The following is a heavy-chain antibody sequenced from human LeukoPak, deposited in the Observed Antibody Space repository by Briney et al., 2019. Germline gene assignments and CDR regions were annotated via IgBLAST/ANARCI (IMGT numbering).Heavy chain of an antibody. CDR1: GYTFTSYV. CDR3: ARDKYDSYCMDV. CDR2: ISAYNGNT. V-gene: IGHV1-18*01. Sequence: ASVKVSCKASGYTFTSYVIIWVRQAPGQGPKWMGWISAYNGNTNYAQKQQGRVTVTTDTSTSTAYMELRSLRSDDTAVYYCARDKYDSYCMDVWGKGTTVTVSS. J-gene: IGHJ6*03. D-gene: IGHD3-3*01.